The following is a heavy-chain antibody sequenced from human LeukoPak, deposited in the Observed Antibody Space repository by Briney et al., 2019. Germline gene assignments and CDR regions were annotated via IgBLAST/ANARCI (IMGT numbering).Heavy chain of an antibody. CDR1: GGSISTYY. V-gene: IGHV4-4*07. CDR3: ARPYRVGGSFPFDI. CDR2: IYTDGST. D-gene: IGHD3-16*02. J-gene: IGHJ3*02. Sequence: PSETLSLTCTVSGGSISTYYWTWIRQSAGKGLEWIGRIYTDGSTSYNRSLRSRVTISVDNSKNQFSLKLSSVTAADTAVYYCARPYRVGGSFPFDIWGQGTMVTVSS.